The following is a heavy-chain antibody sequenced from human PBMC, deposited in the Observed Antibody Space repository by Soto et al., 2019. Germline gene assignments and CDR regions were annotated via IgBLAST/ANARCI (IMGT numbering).Heavy chain of an antibody. CDR2: IYYSGSA. D-gene: IGHD6-13*01. CDR1: GGSISSGDYY. CDR3: ARDGSRNWHYFDY. J-gene: IGHJ4*02. Sequence: SETLSLTCFVSGGSISSGDYYWSWIRQHPGKGLEWIGYIYYSGSAYYNPSLKSRVTMSVDTSKNQFSLKLSSVTAADTAIYFCARDGSRNWHYFDYWGQGTLVTVSS. V-gene: IGHV4-31*03.